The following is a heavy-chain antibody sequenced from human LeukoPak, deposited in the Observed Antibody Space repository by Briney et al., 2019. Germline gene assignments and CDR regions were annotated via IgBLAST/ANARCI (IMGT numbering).Heavy chain of an antibody. CDR2: IYHSGST. CDR1: GGSISSGGYS. V-gene: IGHV4-30-2*01. CDR3: ASNYGSGSHYYYGMDV. D-gene: IGHD3-10*01. J-gene: IGHJ6*02. Sequence: SETLSLTCAVSGGSISSGGYSWSWIRQPPGQGLEWIGYIYHSGSTYYNPSLKSRVTISVDTSKNQFSLKLSSVTAADTAVYYCASNYGSGSHYYYGMDVWGQGTTVTVSS.